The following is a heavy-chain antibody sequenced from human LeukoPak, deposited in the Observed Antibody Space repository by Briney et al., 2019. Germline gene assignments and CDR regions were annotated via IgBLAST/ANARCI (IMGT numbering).Heavy chain of an antibody. CDR2: INPSGGST. Sequence: ASVKVSCKASGYTFTSYYMHWERQAPGQGLEWMGIINPSGGSTSYAQKFQGRVTMTRDTSTSTVYMELSSLRSEDTAVYYCAREGGKGYCSSTSCPVTGLDYWGQGTLVTVSS. D-gene: IGHD2-2*01. V-gene: IGHV1-46*01. J-gene: IGHJ4*02. CDR1: GYTFTSYY. CDR3: AREGGKGYCSSTSCPVTGLDY.